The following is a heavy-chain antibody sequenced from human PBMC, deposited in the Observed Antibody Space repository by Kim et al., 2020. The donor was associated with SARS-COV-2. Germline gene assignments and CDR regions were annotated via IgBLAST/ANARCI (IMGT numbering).Heavy chain of an antibody. V-gene: IGHV1-24*01. D-gene: IGHD3-22*01. CDR3: ATTTPLKKYYYDSSPPANWFDP. CDR1: GYTLTELS. CDR2: FDPEDGET. Sequence: ASVKVSCKASGYTLTELSMHWVRQAPGKGLEWMGGFDPEDGETIYAQKFQGRVTMTEDTSTDTAYMELSSLRSEDTAVYYCATTTPLKKYYYDSSPPANWFDPWGQGTLVTVSS. J-gene: IGHJ5*02.